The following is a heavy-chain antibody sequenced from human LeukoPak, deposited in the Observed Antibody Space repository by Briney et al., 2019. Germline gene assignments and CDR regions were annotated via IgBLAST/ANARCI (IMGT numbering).Heavy chain of an antibody. D-gene: IGHD5-12*01. Sequence: ASVKVSCKASGGTFSSYAISWVRQAPGQGPEWMGRIIPILGIANYAQKFQGRVTITADKSTSTAYIELSSLRSEDTAVYYCARTARGYELYDYWGQGTLVTVSS. CDR3: ARTARGYELYDY. V-gene: IGHV1-69*04. J-gene: IGHJ4*02. CDR2: IIPILGIA. CDR1: GGTFSSYA.